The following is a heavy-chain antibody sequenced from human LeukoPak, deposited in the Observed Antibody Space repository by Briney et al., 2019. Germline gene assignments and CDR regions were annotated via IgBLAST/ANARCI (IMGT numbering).Heavy chain of an antibody. V-gene: IGHV3-74*01. D-gene: IGHD6-25*01. J-gene: IGHJ5*02. CDR2: INTDGSST. CDR3: TRDNGGVDI. Sequence: GGSLRLSCAASGFAFSSYWMHWVRQTPGEGLAWVAHINTDGSSTNYADSVKGRFTISRDNARNTVYLQVSSLRAEDTAIYYCTRDNGGVDIWGQGTLVTVSS. CDR1: GFAFSSYW.